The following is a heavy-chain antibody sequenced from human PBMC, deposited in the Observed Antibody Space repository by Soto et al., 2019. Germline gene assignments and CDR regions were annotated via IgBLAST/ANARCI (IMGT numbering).Heavy chain of an antibody. CDR2: ISYDGSNK. CDR3: AKGKSESGSYRNDAFDI. Sequence: GGSLRLSCAASGFTFSSYGMHWVRQAPGKGLEWVAVISYDGSNKYYADSVKGRFTISRDNSKNTLYLQMNSLRAEDTAVYYCAKGKSESGSYRNDAFDIWGQGTMVTVSS. D-gene: IGHD1-26*01. CDR1: GFTFSSYG. V-gene: IGHV3-30*18. J-gene: IGHJ3*02.